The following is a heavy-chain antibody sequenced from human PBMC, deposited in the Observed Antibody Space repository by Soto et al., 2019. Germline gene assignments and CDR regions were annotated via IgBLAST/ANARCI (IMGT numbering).Heavy chain of an antibody. CDR3: AKLMATWTPSSPTSYYYYYGMDV. D-gene: IGHD5-12*01. CDR2: ISGSGGST. V-gene: IGHV3-23*01. Sequence: GGSLRLSCAASGFTFSSYAMSWVRQAPGKGLEWVSAISGSGGSTYYADSVKGRFTISRDNSKNTLYLQMNSLRAEDTAVYYCAKLMATWTPSSPTSYYYYYGMDVWGQGTTVTVSS. CDR1: GFTFSSYA. J-gene: IGHJ6*02.